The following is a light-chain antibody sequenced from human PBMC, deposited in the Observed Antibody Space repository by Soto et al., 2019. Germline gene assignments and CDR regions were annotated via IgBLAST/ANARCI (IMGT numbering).Light chain of an antibody. CDR2: DAS. CDR3: QQYLSSPLT. J-gene: IGKJ4*01. CDR1: PSLTRCY. V-gene: IGKV3-20*01. Sequence: DIVWTQSPGTLSLSPGDRATLSCRARPSLTRCYLAWYQQTTCQTPRLLIYDASSRATGIPDRFSGSGSGTDFTLNISRLESEDFAVYSCQQYLSSPLTFVGGTQVEIK.